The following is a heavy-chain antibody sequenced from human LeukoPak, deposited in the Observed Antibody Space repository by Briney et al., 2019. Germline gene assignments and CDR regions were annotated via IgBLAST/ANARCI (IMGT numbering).Heavy chain of an antibody. J-gene: IGHJ4*02. D-gene: IGHD3-10*01. Sequence: ASVKVSCKASGYTFTGYYIYWVRRAPGQGLEWMGWIDPNSGGTTYAQKFQGRVTMTRDTSISTAYMELSSLRSEDTAVYYCASLYGSGPNVDYWGQGTLVTVSS. CDR3: ASLYGSGPNVDY. CDR2: IDPNSGGT. V-gene: IGHV1-2*02. CDR1: GYTFTGYY.